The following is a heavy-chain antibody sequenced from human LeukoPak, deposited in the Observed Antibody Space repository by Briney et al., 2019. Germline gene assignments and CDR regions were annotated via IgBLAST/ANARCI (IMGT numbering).Heavy chain of an antibody. Sequence: SETLSLTCAVYGGSFSGYYWSWIRQPPGKGLEWIGEINRSGSTNYNPSLKSRVTISVDTSKNQFSLKLSSVTAADTAVYYCARGRCSGGSCYPTYYYYYYMDVWGKGTTVTVSS. CDR3: ARGRCSGGSCYPTYYYYYYMDV. D-gene: IGHD2-15*01. CDR2: INRSGST. J-gene: IGHJ6*03. CDR1: GGSFSGYY. V-gene: IGHV4-34*01.